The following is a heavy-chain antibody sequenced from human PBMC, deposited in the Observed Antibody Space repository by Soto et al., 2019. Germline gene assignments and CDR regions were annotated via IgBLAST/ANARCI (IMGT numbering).Heavy chain of an antibody. D-gene: IGHD2-21*02. CDR3: ARDFLAYCGGDCSAPFDY. CDR1: GFTFSSYG. V-gene: IGHV3-33*01. CDR2: IWYDGSNK. J-gene: IGHJ4*02. Sequence: QVQLVESGGGVVQPGRSLRLSCAASGFTFSSYGMHWVRQAPGKGLEWVAVIWYDGSNKYYADSVKGRFTISRDNSKNTLYLQMNRLRAEDTAVYYCARDFLAYCGGDCSAPFDYWGQGTLVTVSS.